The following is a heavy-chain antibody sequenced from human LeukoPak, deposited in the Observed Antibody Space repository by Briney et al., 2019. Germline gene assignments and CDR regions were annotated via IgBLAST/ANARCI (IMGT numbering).Heavy chain of an antibody. CDR2: IKQDGSEK. CDR1: GFTFSSYW. J-gene: IGHJ4*02. D-gene: IGHD2-2*01. V-gene: IGHV3-7*01. Sequence: PGGSLRLSCAASGFTFSSYWMSWVRQAPGKGLEWVANIKQDGSEKYYVDSVKGRFTISRDSAKNSLYLQMNSLRAEDTAVYYCAREYCSSTSCPGDYWGQGTLVTVSS. CDR3: AREYCSSTSCPGDY.